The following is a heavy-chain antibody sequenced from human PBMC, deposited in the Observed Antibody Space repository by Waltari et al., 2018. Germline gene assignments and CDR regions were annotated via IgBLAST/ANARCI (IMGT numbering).Heavy chain of an antibody. J-gene: IGHJ6*02. CDR3: AKGHSGSPTIFGVIYYGLEV. D-gene: IGHD3-3*01. Sequence: EVHLLESGGDLVQPGGSLRLSCVASGSTFSSYAMTWVRQAPGKGLEWVSSIRGDSVSTDYADSVRGRFTIFRDNSKDTVYLQMDSLRGEDRGLYFCAKGHSGSPTIFGVIYYGLEVWGQGTTVTVSS. CDR2: IRGDSVST. CDR1: GSTFSSYA. V-gene: IGHV3-23*01.